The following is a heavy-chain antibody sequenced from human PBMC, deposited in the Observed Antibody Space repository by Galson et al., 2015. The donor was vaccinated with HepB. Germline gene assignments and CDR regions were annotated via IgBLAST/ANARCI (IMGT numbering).Heavy chain of an antibody. CDR1: GFTVSSNY. D-gene: IGHD2-15*01. J-gene: IGHJ4*02. CDR3: ARGYCSGGSCYPYYFAY. CDR2: IYSGGST. V-gene: IGHV3-66*02. Sequence: SLRLSCAASGFTVSSNYMSWVRQAPGKGLEWVSVIYSGGSTYYADSVKGRFTISRDNSKNTLYLQRNSLRAEDTAVYYCARGYCSGGSCYPYYFAYWGQGTLVTVSS.